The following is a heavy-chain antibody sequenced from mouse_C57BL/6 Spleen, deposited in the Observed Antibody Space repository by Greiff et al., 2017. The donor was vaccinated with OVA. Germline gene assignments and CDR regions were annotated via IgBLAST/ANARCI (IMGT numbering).Heavy chain of an antibody. CDR1: GYTFTSYW. D-gene: IGHD1-1*01. V-gene: IGHV1-64*01. CDR2: IHPNSGST. Sequence: QVQLQQPGAELVKPGASVKLSCKASGYTFTSYWMPWVKQRPGQGLEWIGMIHPNSGSTNYTEKFKSKATLTVDKSSSTAYMHLSGLTFEDAAVYYWAREGVYYERGAYWGKGTVVTVSA. CDR3: AREGVYYERGAY. J-gene: IGHJ3*01.